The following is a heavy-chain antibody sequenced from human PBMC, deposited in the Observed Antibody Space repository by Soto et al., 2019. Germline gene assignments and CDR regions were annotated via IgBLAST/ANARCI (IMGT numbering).Heavy chain of an antibody. D-gene: IGHD3-3*01. CDR2: IIPIFGTA. V-gene: IGHV1-69*06. J-gene: IGHJ6*02. CDR3: ARGGLLRFLEWPPYYYYGMDV. Sequence: QVQLVQSGAEVKKPGSSMKVSCKASGGTFSSYAISWVRQAPGQGLEWMGGIIPIFGTANYAQKFQGRVTITADKSTSTAYMELSSLRSEDTTVYYSARGGLLRFLEWPPYYYYGMDVWGQVTTVTVSS. CDR1: GGTFSSYA.